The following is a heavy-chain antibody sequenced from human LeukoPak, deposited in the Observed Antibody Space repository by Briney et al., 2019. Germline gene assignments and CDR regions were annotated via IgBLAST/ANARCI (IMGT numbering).Heavy chain of an antibody. CDR1: GASTSHFY. J-gene: IGHJ3*02. D-gene: IGHD5-12*01. CDR3: VRSAEWLRNAFDI. V-gene: IGHV4-59*01. Sequence: SETLSLTCTVSGASTSHFYWNWIRQPPGKGLEWIGYMHNSGNSKHSPSLKSRVTISIDTSKNQFSLQLTSVTAADTAMYFCVRSAEWLRNAFDIWGQGTLVIVSS. CDR2: MHNSGNS.